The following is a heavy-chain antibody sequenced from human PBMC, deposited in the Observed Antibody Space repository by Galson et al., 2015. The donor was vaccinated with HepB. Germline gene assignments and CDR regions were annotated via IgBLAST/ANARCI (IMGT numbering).Heavy chain of an antibody. J-gene: IGHJ4*02. V-gene: IGHV3-23*01. Sequence: LRLSCAASGFTFSSYAMSWVRQAPGKGLEWVSAISGSGGSTYYADSVKGRFTISRDNSKNTLYLQMNSLRAEDTAVYYCARNMVRGTYYFDYWGQGTLVTVSS. D-gene: IGHD3-10*01. CDR2: ISGSGGST. CDR1: GFTFSSYA. CDR3: ARNMVRGTYYFDY.